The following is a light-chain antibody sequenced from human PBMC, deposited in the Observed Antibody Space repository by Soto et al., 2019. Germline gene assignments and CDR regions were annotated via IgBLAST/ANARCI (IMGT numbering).Light chain of an antibody. CDR3: QQYNSYQGT. V-gene: IGKV1-5*01. Sequence: DIQMTQSPSTLSASVGDRVTITCRASQSISSWLAWYQQKPGKAPKLLIYDASSLESGVPSRFSGSGSGTEVARHIRRLQPDDFATYYCQQYNSYQGTFGQGTKVEIK. CDR1: QSISSW. CDR2: DAS. J-gene: IGKJ1*01.